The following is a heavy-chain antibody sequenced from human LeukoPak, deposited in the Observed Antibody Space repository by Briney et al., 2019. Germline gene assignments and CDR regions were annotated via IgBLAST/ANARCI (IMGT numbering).Heavy chain of an antibody. CDR1: GFIFSSYW. CDR3: ARGSNWAFDY. CDR2: IKQDGSEE. Sequence: GGSLRLSCAASGFIFSSYWMSWVRQAPGKGLEWVANIKQDGSEEYYVDSVKGRFTISRDNAKNLLYLQMKSLRAEDTAVYYCARGSNWAFDYWGQGTLVIVSS. D-gene: IGHD1-1*01. J-gene: IGHJ4*02. V-gene: IGHV3-7*01.